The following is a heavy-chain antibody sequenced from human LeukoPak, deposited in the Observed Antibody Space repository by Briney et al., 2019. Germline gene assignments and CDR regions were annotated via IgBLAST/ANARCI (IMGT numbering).Heavy chain of an antibody. CDR1: GYTFTSYD. J-gene: IGHJ6*03. CDR3: ARALRATAYYYDSSGYYYYYYYMDV. Sequence: ASVKVSCKASGYTFTSYDINWVRQATGQGLEWMGWINPNSGGTNYAQKFQGRVTMTRDTSISTAYMELSRLRSDDTAVYYCARALRATAYYYDSSGYYYYYYYMDVWGKGTTVTVSS. V-gene: IGHV1-2*02. D-gene: IGHD3-22*01. CDR2: INPNSGGT.